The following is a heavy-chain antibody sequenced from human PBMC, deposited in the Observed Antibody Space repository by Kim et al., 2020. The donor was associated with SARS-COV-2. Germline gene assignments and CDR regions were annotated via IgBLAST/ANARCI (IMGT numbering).Heavy chain of an antibody. CDR3: ARDGSLWFGEFFCDY. Sequence: GGSLRLSCAASGFTFSSYDMHWVRQAPGKGLEWVAVISYDGSNKYYADSVKGRFTISRDNSKNTLYLQMNSLRAEDTAVYYCARDGSLWFGEFFCDYWGQGTLVTVSS. CDR1: GFTFSSYD. D-gene: IGHD3-10*01. CDR2: ISYDGSNK. J-gene: IGHJ4*02. V-gene: IGHV3-33*05.